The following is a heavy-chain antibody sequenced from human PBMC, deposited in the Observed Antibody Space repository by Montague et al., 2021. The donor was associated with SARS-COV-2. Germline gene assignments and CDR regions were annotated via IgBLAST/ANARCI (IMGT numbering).Heavy chain of an antibody. J-gene: IGHJ6*03. CDR3: ARLRDGVVPSPILGVGPYYSYYFMDV. CDR1: GESFSGYP. V-gene: IGHV4-34*01. Sequence: SETLSLTCAVYGESFSGYPWNWIRQPPGKGLEWIGEINHGGITNYNPSLKSRLTISADTSKNQFSLKLTSVAAADTAVYYCARLRDGVVPSPILGVGPYYSYYFMDVWGKGTTVTVSS. D-gene: IGHD3-10*01. CDR2: INHGGIT.